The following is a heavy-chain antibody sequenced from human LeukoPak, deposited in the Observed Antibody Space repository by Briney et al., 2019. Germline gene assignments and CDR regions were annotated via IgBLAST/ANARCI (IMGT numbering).Heavy chain of an antibody. Sequence: ASVKVSCKTSGYTFPTYDIHWVRQVPGQGLEWMGWINALHGDTEYAQNFQGRLTMTTDTFTTTAYMELRSLTSVDTALYYCVRDPGRFLPPTDWGQGTLVTVSS. CDR1: GYTFPTYD. CDR2: INALHGDT. J-gene: IGHJ4*02. V-gene: IGHV1-18*01. D-gene: IGHD1-1*01. CDR3: VRDPGRFLPPTD.